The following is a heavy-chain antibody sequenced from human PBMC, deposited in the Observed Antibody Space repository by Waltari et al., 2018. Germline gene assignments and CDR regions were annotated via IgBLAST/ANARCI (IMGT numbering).Heavy chain of an antibody. D-gene: IGHD3-16*01. CDR3: ATHPPSQLGVVLNWFDP. J-gene: IGHJ5*02. CDR2: IYDSATT. CDR1: GGSISSSTLF. Sequence: QLQLQESGPGLVKPSETLSLTCTVSGGSISSSTLFWGWIRQPLGKGLEWSGGIYDSATTCYNPSLKSRVTISVDTSKNQFSLKVNSVTAADTAVYYCATHPPSQLGVVLNWFDPWGQGILVTVSS. V-gene: IGHV4-39*01.